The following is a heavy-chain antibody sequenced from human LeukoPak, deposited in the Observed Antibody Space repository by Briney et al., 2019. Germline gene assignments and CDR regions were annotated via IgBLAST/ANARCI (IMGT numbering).Heavy chain of an antibody. D-gene: IGHD3-10*01. V-gene: IGHV3-74*01. CDR1: GFTFSIYR. Sequence: GGSLRLSCEASGFTFSIYRMHWVRQVPGKGLVWVSRINEYGSTTNYADSVKDRFIISRDNAKNTLYLQMNSLRAEDSAVYYCARDVAGSGSRWGQGTLVTVSS. CDR3: ARDVAGSGSR. CDR2: INEYGSTT. J-gene: IGHJ4*02.